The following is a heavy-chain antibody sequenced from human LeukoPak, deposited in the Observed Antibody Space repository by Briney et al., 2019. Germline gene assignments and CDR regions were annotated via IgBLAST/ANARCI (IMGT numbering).Heavy chain of an antibody. CDR1: GFTFSRYW. Sequence: GGSLRLSCAASGFTFSRYWMHWVRHAPGKGLVWVSRIKTDGSSTNYADSVKGRFTISRDNAKNTLYLQMNSLRAEDTGVYYCVRPCGRDGLQFVFDSWGQGTLVTVSS. J-gene: IGHJ4*02. V-gene: IGHV3-74*01. CDR3: VRPCGRDGLQFVFDS. D-gene: IGHD5-24*01. CDR2: IKTDGSST.